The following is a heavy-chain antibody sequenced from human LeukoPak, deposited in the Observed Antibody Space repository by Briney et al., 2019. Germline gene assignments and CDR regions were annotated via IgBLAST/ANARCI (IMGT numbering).Heavy chain of an antibody. CDR3: ASDQEGYYGMDL. V-gene: IGHV4-59*01. J-gene: IGHJ6*02. CDR1: GDSMHHYY. CDR2: IYFSGSS. Sequence: SETLSLTCTVSGDSMHHYYWTWIRPSPGKALDWIGHIYFSGSSNYNPSLKSRITISLDTSKNRFSLTLRSVTAADTAVYCCASDQEGYYGMDLWGQGATVTVSS.